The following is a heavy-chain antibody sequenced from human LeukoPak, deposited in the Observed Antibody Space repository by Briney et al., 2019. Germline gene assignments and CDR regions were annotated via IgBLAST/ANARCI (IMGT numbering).Heavy chain of an antibody. CDR1: GGSISSGDYY. CDR2: IYYSGST. J-gene: IGHJ6*03. V-gene: IGHV4-30-4*08. CDR3: ARSVYYYYYMDV. Sequence: MTSQTLSLTCTVSGGSISSGDYYWRWIRQPPGKGLEWIGYIYYSGSTYYNPSLKSRVTISVDTSKNQFSLKLSSVTAADTAVYYCARSVYYYYYMDVWGKGTTVTVSS.